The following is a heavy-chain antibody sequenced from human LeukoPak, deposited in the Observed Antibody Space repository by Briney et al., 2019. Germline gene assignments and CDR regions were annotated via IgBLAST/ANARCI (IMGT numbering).Heavy chain of an antibody. CDR3: ASNYYDSSGYFRGFYL. D-gene: IGHD3-22*01. CDR1: GGTFSSYA. CDR2: IIPIFGTA. Sequence: GASVKVSCKASGGTFSSYAISWVRQAPGQGLEWMGGIIPIFGTANYAQKFQGRVTITADESTSTAYMELSSLRPEDTAVYYCASNYYDSSGYFRGFYLWGQGTLVTVSS. J-gene: IGHJ4*02. V-gene: IGHV1-69*13.